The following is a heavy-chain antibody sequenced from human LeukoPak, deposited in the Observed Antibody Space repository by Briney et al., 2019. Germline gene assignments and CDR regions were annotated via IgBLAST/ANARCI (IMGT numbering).Heavy chain of an antibody. CDR2: IYQSGST. CDR1: GGSVSTIGYS. CDR3: ARYLKTTSRGSYWYFDL. V-gene: IGHV4-30-2*05. Sequence: SETLSLTCGVSGGSVSTIGYSWSWIRQPPGKGLEWIGYIYQSGSTSYNPSLQSRVTISVDTSKNQFSLKLSSVTAADTAVYYCARYLKTTSRGSYWYFDLWGRGTLVTVSS. J-gene: IGHJ2*01. D-gene: IGHD4-17*01.